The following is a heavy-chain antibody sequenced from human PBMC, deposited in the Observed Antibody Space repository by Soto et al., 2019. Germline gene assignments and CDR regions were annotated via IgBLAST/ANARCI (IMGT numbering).Heavy chain of an antibody. CDR1: GGSISSGDYY. CDR2: IYYSGST. V-gene: IGHV4-30-4*01. Sequence: TLSLTCTVSGGSISSGDYYWSWIRQPPGKGLEWIGYIYYSGSTYYNPSLKSRVTISVDTSKNQFSLKLSSVTAADTAVYYCARDTRAVYGSGASDYWGQGTLVTVSS. CDR3: ARDTRAVYGSGASDY. D-gene: IGHD3-10*01. J-gene: IGHJ4*02.